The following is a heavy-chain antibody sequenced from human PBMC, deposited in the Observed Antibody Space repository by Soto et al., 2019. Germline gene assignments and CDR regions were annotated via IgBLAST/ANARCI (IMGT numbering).Heavy chain of an antibody. J-gene: IGHJ4*02. V-gene: IGHV3-21*01. Sequence: EVQLLESGGGLVQPGGSLRLSCAASGFTFSSYAMSWVRQAPGKGLEWVSAISGSSSYIYYADSVKGRFTISRDNAKNSLYLQMNSLRAEDTAVYYCARRDGRPDYWGQGTLVTVSS. CDR3: ARRDGRPDY. CDR1: GFTFSSYA. CDR2: ISGSSSYI.